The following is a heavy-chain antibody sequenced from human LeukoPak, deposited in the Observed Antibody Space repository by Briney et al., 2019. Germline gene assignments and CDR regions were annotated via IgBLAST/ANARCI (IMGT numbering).Heavy chain of an antibody. D-gene: IGHD2-15*01. Sequence: GGSLRHSCAASGFTFSDYYMSWIRQAPGKGLEWVSYISSSGSTIYYADSVKGRFTISRDNAKNSLYLQMNSLRAEDTAVYYCARDSCSGSSCNPYFDYWGQGTLVTVSS. CDR3: ARDSCSGSSCNPYFDY. CDR2: ISSSGSTI. CDR1: GFTFSDYY. V-gene: IGHV3-11*01. J-gene: IGHJ4*02.